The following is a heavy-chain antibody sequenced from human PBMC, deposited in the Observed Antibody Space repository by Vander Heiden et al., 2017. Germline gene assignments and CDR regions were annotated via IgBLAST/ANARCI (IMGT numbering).Heavy chain of an antibody. J-gene: IGHJ4*02. CDR3: VKCLLGYTGLFDY. V-gene: IGHV3-23*01. CDR2: ISSSGNST. D-gene: IGHD2-2*02. Sequence: SGFILTNYAMTWVRQPPGQGLQWVSSISSSGNSTYYADSVKGRFTISRDNSKYTMFLQLRRFSAEVTAVYCGVKCLLGYTGLFDYWGQGTMATVSS. CDR1: GFILTNYA.